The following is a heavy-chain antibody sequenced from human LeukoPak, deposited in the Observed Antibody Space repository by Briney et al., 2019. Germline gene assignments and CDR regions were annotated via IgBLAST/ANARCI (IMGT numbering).Heavy chain of an antibody. J-gene: IGHJ6*03. CDR1: GGSISSYY. CDR2: IYTSGST. D-gene: IGHD6-13*01. Sequence: PSETLSLTCAVSGGSISSYYWSWIRQPAGKGLEWIGRIYTSGSTNYNPSLKSRVTISVDTSKNQFSLKLSSVTAADTAVYYCARQGVYGSSWYYYYMDVWGKGTTVTVSS. CDR3: ARQGVYGSSWYYYYMDV. V-gene: IGHV4-4*07.